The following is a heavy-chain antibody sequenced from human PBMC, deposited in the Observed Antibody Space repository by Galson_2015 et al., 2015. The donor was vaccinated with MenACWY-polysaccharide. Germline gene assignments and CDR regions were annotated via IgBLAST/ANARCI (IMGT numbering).Heavy chain of an antibody. CDR3: AHSRCGGDCQSHNFDYRMDV. CDR1: GFSLSTRKLG. CDR2: IYWDDDK. D-gene: IGHD2-21*02. Sequence: PALVKPTQTLALTCTFSGFSLSTRKLGVGWIRQPPGKALEWLALIYWDDDKRYSPSLGSRLSITKDTSKNQVVLTLSNVDPADTGTYYCAHSRCGGDCQSHNFDYRMDVWGRGTAVTVSS. V-gene: IGHV2-5*02. J-gene: IGHJ6*01.